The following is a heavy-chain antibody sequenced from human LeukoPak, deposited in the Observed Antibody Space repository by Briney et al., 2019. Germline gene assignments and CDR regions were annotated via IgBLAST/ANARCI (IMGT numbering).Heavy chain of an antibody. D-gene: IGHD3-3*01. V-gene: IGHV5-51*01. CDR3: ATTIFGVDDAFDI. CDR1: GYSFTSHW. J-gene: IGHJ3*02. Sequence: GESLKISCKGSGYSFTSHWIGWVRQMPGKGLEWMGIIYPGDSETRYSPSFQGQVTISVDKSISTAYLKWRRLKASDTAMYYCATTIFGVDDAFDIWGQGTMVIVSS. CDR2: IYPGDSET.